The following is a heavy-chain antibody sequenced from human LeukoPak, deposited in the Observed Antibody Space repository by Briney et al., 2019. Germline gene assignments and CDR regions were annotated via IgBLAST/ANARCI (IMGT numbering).Heavy chain of an antibody. D-gene: IGHD1-26*01. Sequence: GGSLRLSCAASGLTFSNYDMHWVRQAAGKGLEWVSGIGKAGDTYYAGSVRGRFTISRENGKNSLYLQMNSLRVGDTAVYYCTRGAEGFDPWGQGTLVTVSS. CDR3: TRGAEGFDP. CDR1: GLTFSNYD. CDR2: IGKAGDT. V-gene: IGHV3-13*01. J-gene: IGHJ5*02.